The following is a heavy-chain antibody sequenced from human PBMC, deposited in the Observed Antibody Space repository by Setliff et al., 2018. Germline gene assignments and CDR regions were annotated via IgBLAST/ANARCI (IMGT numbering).Heavy chain of an antibody. J-gene: IGHJ5*02. CDR3: ARDVWGAGTGWFDP. CDR1: GVSVSRHY. D-gene: IGHD1-1*01. CDR2: IYTGGST. Sequence: LSLTCIVSGVSVSRHYWSWIRQPPGKTLEWIGYIYTGGSTTYNPSLKSRVTLSLDTSKNHLSLNLTSVTAADTAVYYCARDVWGAGTGWFDPWGRGILVTVSS. V-gene: IGHV4-4*08.